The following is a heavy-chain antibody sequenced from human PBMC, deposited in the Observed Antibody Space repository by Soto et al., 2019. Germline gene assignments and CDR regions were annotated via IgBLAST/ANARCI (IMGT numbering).Heavy chain of an antibody. D-gene: IGHD1-26*01. CDR2: IYDSGSA. CDR3: ARGILRPNHYMDV. Sequence: QVQLRESGPGLVKPSQTLSLTCIVSGDSISRGGYFWAWIRQHPGKGLEWIGYIYDSGSAFHNPSLKSRVTMSVDTSKNQFSLNLRSVTAADTAVFYCARGILRPNHYMDVWGKGTAVAVSS. J-gene: IGHJ6*03. V-gene: IGHV4-31*03. CDR1: GDSISRGGYF.